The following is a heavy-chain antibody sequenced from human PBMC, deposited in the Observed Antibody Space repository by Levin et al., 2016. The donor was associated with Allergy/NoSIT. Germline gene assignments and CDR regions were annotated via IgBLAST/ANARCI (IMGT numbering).Heavy chain of an antibody. CDR2: ISLSSSTI. D-gene: IGHD6-19*01. CDR1: GFTFSSYS. CDR3: ARDRGSGWWFDY. J-gene: IGHJ4*02. V-gene: IGHV3-48*01. Sequence: GESLKISCAASGFTFSSYSMNWVRQAPGKGLEWISYISLSSSTIYYADSVKGRFTISRDNAKNSLYLQMSSLRAEDTAVYYCARDRGSGWWFDYWGQGTLVTVSS.